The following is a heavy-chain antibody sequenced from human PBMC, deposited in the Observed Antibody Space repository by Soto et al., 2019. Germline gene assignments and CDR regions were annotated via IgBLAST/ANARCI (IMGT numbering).Heavy chain of an antibody. CDR2: ISGSGGST. J-gene: IGHJ3*02. CDR1: GFTFSSYA. Sequence: TGGSLRLSCAASGFTFSSYAMSWVRQAPGKGLEWVSAISGSGGSTYYADSVKGRFTISRDNSKNTLYLQMNSLRAEDTAVYYCAKPPSDGDYARGRAFESWGQGTMVTVSS. V-gene: IGHV3-23*01. D-gene: IGHD4-17*01. CDR3: AKPPSDGDYARGRAFES.